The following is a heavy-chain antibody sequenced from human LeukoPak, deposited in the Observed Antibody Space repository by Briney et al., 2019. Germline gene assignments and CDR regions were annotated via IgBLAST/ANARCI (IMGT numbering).Heavy chain of an antibody. V-gene: IGHV4-31*03. D-gene: IGHD3-16*02. J-gene: IGHJ3*02. CDR1: GGSISSGGYY. Sequence: PSETLSLTCTVSGGSISSGGYYWSWIRQHPGKGLEWIGYIYYSGSTYYNPSLKSRVTISVDTSKNQFSLKLSSVTAADTAVYYCARLFVPYAFDIWGQGTMVTVSS. CDR3: ARLFVPYAFDI. CDR2: IYYSGST.